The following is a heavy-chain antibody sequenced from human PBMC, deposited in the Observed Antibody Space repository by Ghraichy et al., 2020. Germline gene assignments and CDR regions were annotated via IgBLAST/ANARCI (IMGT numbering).Heavy chain of an antibody. Sequence: GESLNISCAASGFTFSSSAMNWVRQAPGKGLEWVSAISGSGGSTYYADSVKGRLTISRDNSKNTLYLQVNSLTAEDTAVYYCAKVFGLATITAFDYWGQGTLVTVSS. J-gene: IGHJ4*02. V-gene: IGHV3-23*01. CDR1: GFTFSSSA. CDR2: ISGSGGST. CDR3: AKVFGLATITAFDY. D-gene: IGHD5-24*01.